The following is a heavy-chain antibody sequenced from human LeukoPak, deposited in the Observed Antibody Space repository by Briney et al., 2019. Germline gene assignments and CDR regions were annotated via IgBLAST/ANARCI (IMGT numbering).Heavy chain of an antibody. CDR1: GFLFSDCT. CDR2: ITPNGGFA. V-gene: IGHV3-23*01. Sequence: PGGSLRLSCAASGFLFSDCTMSWLRQAPGEGLQWVSAITPNGGFATYAESVKGRFIISRDNSRNTLYLQMNSLRAEDTAVYYCAKLHASGIYLPYDNWGQGTPVTVSS. CDR3: AKLHASGIYLPYDN. J-gene: IGHJ4*02. D-gene: IGHD3-10*01.